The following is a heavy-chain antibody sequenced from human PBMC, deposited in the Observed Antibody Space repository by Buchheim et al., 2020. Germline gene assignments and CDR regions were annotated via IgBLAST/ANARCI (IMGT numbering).Heavy chain of an antibody. CDR1: GGSISSGGYY. J-gene: IGHJ4*02. D-gene: IGHD6-19*01. CDR2: IYYSGST. Sequence: QVQLQESGPGLVKPSQTLSLTCTVSGGSISSGGYYWSWIRQHPGKGLEWIGYIYYSGSTYYNPSLKSRVTISVDTSKNQFSLKLSSAAAADTAVYYCARRPLGRPGWYPLNFDYWGQGTL. CDR3: ARRPLGRPGWYPLNFDY. V-gene: IGHV4-31*03.